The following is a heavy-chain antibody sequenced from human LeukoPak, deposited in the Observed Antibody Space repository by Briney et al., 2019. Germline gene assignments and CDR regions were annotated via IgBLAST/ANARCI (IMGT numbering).Heavy chain of an antibody. D-gene: IGHD6-19*01. CDR1: GFTFNNYA. J-gene: IGHJ3*02. CDR2: ISGSGDST. CDR3: AKRGIAVAGRAFDI. Sequence: PGGSLRLSCAASGFTFNNYAMSWVRQAPGKGLEWVSAISGSGDSTYYADSVKGRFTISRDNSKNALYLQMNSLRAKDTAVYYCAKRGIAVAGRAFDIWGQGTIITVSS. V-gene: IGHV3-23*01.